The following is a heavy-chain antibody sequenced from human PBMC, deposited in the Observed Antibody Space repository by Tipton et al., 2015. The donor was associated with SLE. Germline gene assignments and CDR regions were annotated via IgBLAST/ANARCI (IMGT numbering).Heavy chain of an antibody. V-gene: IGHV3-23*01. Sequence: SLRLSCTASGFTFSSYAMSWVRQAPGKGLEWVSGIRGSGGSTYYADSVKGQFSISRDNSKNTLYLQMNSLRADDTAVYYCAKGDTSSFDFWGQGTLVTVSS. J-gene: IGHJ4*02. CDR1: GFTFSSYA. CDR2: IRGSGGST. D-gene: IGHD6-6*01. CDR3: AKGDTSSFDF.